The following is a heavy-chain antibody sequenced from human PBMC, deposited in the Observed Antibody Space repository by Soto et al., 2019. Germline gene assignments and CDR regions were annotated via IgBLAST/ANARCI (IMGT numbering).Heavy chain of an antibody. Sequence: GESLKISCKGSGYSFTSHWIGWVRQMPGKGLEWMGIIYPGDSDTRYSPSFQGQVTIPADKSISTAYLQWSSLKASDTAMYYCAVIAVADYDGYFQHWGQGTLVTVSS. CDR1: GYSFTSHW. D-gene: IGHD6-19*01. V-gene: IGHV5-51*01. J-gene: IGHJ1*01. CDR2: IYPGDSDT. CDR3: AVIAVADYDGYFQH.